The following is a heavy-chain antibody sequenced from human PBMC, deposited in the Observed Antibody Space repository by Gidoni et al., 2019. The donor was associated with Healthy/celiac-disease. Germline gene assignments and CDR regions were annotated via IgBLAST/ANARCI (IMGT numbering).Heavy chain of an antibody. CDR2: GST. Sequence: GSTNYNPSLKSRVTISVDKSKNQFSLKLSSVTAADTAVYYCARDMRLGESHYYYYGMDVWGQGTTVTVSS. CDR3: ARDMRLGESHYYYYGMDV. D-gene: IGHD3-10*01. V-gene: IGHV4-4*02. J-gene: IGHJ6*02.